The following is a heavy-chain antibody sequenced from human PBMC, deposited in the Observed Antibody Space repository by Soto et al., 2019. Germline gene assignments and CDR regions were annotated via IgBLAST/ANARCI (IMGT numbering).Heavy chain of an antibody. CDR3: ARDEGSNGFDS. CDR2: VSGYNGNT. D-gene: IGHD6-19*01. CDR1: GYTFTNYG. V-gene: IGHV1-18*04. Sequence: QVQLVQSGAEVKKPGASVRVSCKASGYTFTNYGISWVRQAPGQGLEWMGWVSGYNGNTNYAQKLRGRVTMTTDTSKSTAYMELRTLRSDDTAVYYCARDEGSNGFDSWGQGTLVTVSS. J-gene: IGHJ5*01.